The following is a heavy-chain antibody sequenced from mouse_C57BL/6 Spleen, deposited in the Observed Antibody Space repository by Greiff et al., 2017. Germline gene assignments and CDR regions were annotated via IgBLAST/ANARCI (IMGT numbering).Heavy chain of an antibody. CDR1: GFTFSDYY. Sequence: EVMLVESEGGLVQPGSSMKLSCTASGFTFSDYYMAWVRQVPEKGLEWVANINYDGSSTYYLDSLKSRFIISRDNAKNILYLQMSSLKSEDTATYYCAREDYDDAMDYWGQGTSVTVSS. J-gene: IGHJ4*01. D-gene: IGHD2-4*01. CDR3: AREDYDDAMDY. CDR2: INYDGSST. V-gene: IGHV5-16*01.